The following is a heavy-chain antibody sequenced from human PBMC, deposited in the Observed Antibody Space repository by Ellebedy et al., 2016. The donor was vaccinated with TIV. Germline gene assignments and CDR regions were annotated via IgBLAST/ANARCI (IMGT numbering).Heavy chain of an antibody. CDR1: GFTFSSYA. D-gene: IGHD5-18*01. Sequence: GESLKISCAASGFTFSSYAMSWVRQAPGKGLEWVSTISNTGSRTYYADSVEGRFIISRDNSKKTLYLQMNSLRPEDTAVYYCAKDRTSGDGYWVFDQWGQGTLVTVSS. J-gene: IGHJ4*02. CDR2: ISNTGSRT. V-gene: IGHV3-23*01. CDR3: AKDRTSGDGYWVFDQ.